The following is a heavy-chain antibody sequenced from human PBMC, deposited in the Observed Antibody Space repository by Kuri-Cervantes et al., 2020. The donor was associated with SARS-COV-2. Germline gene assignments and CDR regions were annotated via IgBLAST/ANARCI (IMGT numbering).Heavy chain of an antibody. CDR1: GFAVSSNY. CDR3: ARESTMIVVGNDAFDI. Sequence: GGSLRLSCAASGFAVSSNYMSWVRQAPGKGLEWVSLIYSGGNTYYADSVKGRFTISRDNSKNTLYLQMNSLRAEDTAVYYCARESTMIVVGNDAFDIWGQGTMVTVSS. CDR2: IYSGGNT. J-gene: IGHJ3*02. D-gene: IGHD3-22*01. V-gene: IGHV3-53*05.